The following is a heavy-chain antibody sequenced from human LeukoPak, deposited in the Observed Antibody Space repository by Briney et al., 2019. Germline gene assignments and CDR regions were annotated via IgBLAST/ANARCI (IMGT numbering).Heavy chain of an antibody. J-gene: IGHJ4*02. CDR1: GDSISSSSYY. D-gene: IGHD3-22*01. V-gene: IGHV4-61*02. Sequence: SETLSLTCTVSGDSISSSSYYWSWIRQPAGKGLEWIGRIYTSGSTNYNPSLKSRVTISVDTSKNQFSLKLRSVTAADTAVYFCARAGGSYDSSGCYFKWGQGTLVTVSS. CDR2: IYTSGST. CDR3: ARAGGSYDSSGCYFK.